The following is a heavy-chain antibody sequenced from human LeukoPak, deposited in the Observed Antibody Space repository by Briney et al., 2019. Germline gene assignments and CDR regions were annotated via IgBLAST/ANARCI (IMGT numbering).Heavy chain of an antibody. J-gene: IGHJ4*02. CDR2: IYPGDSDT. CDR3: ARTCSGGSCLDY. Sequence: GESLKISCQASGYSFTSYWIGWVRQMPGKGLEWMGLIYPGDSDTRYSPSFQGQVTISADKSITTAHLQWNSLKASDTAMYYCARTCSGGSCLDYWGQGTLVTVSS. CDR1: GYSFTSYW. V-gene: IGHV5-51*01. D-gene: IGHD2-15*01.